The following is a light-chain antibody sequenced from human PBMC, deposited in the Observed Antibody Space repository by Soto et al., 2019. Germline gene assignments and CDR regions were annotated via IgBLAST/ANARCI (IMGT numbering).Light chain of an antibody. J-gene: IGLJ1*01. V-gene: IGLV2-14*03. Sequence: QSVLTQPASVSGSPGQSITISCTGTSSDVGGYNYVSWYQHHPGKAPKLIIYDVSNRPSGVSIRFSGSKSDNTASLTISGLQPEDEADYYCSSYTSSSSYVFGTGTKVTVL. CDR3: SSYTSSSSYV. CDR1: SSDVGGYNY. CDR2: DVS.